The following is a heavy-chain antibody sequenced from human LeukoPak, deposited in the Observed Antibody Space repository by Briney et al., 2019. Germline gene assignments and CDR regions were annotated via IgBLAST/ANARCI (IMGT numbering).Heavy chain of an antibody. D-gene: IGHD3-10*01. CDR2: ISYDGSNK. CDR1: GFTFSSYA. V-gene: IGHV3-30*01. J-gene: IGHJ4*02. CDR3: ARDSTYYYDSGSSGSHYFDY. Sequence: PGGSLRLSCAASGFTFSSYAMHWVRQAPGKGPEWVAVISYDGSNKYYADSVKGRFTISRDNSKNTLYLQMNSLRAEDTAVYYCARDSTYYYDSGSSGSHYFDYWGQGTLVTVSS.